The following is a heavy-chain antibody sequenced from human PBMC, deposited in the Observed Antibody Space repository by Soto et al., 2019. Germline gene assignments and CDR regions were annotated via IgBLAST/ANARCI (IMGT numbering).Heavy chain of an antibody. V-gene: IGHV4-31*03. CDR3: ARGSLLWFGGLDY. J-gene: IGHJ4*02. D-gene: IGHD3-10*01. Sequence: SETLSLTCTVSGGSISSGGYYWSWIRQHPGKGLEWIGYIYYSGSTYYNPSLKSRVTISVDTSKNQFSLKLSSVTAADTAVYYCARGSLLWFGGLDYWGQGTLVTVSS. CDR2: IYYSGST. CDR1: GGSISSGGYY.